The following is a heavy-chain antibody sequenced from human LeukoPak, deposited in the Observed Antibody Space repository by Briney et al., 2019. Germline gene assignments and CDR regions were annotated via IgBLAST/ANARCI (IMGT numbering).Heavy chain of an antibody. V-gene: IGHV1-18*01. D-gene: IGHD2-2*01. CDR3: ARDLMYCDTMSCYDGDFDY. Sequence: ASVKVSCKASGYSFINFGLSWVRQAPGQGLEWMGWISAYNHNTNYAQKFQGRVTMTIDTSTTKVYMELRSLRSDDTAIYYCARDLMYCDTMSCYDGDFDYWGQGTPVTVSS. CDR2: ISAYNHNT. J-gene: IGHJ4*02. CDR1: GYSFINFG.